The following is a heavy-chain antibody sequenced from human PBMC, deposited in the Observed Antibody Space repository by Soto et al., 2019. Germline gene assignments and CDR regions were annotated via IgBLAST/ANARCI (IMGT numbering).Heavy chain of an antibody. CDR3: ARALLFDY. J-gene: IGHJ4*02. Sequence: DSVKVSCKASGCTFTACYMHWLRQAPGQGLEWMGWINPNTGDTNYAQKFQGRVTMTRDTSISTAYMELSRLRSDDTAVYYCARALLFDYCGQGTLVTVSS. V-gene: IGHV1-2*02. CDR2: INPNTGDT. CDR1: GCTFTACY.